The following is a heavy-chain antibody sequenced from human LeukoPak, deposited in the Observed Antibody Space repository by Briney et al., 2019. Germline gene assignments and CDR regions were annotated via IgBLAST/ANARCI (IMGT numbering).Heavy chain of an antibody. CDR2: INSDGSST. CDR1: GFTFSSYW. J-gene: IGHJ4*02. Sequence: EGSLRLSCAASGFTFSSYWMHWVRHAPGKGLVWVSRINSDGSSTSYADSVKGRFTISRDNAKNTLYLQMNSLRAEDTAVYYCARGPGGWLQLTGFDYWGQGTLVTVSS. V-gene: IGHV3-74*01. D-gene: IGHD5-24*01. CDR3: ARGPGGWLQLTGFDY.